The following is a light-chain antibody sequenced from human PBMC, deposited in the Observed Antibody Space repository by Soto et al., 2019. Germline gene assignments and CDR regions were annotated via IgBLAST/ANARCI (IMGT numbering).Light chain of an antibody. CDR2: GAS. Sequence: IVLTQSPGTLLYSPGQRATLSCSASQSVSSSYLAWYQQKPGQAPRLLIYGASSRATGIPDRFSGSGSGTDFTLTISRLEPEDFGVYYCQQYGSSLWTFGQGTKVDIK. CDR1: QSVSSSY. CDR3: QQYGSSLWT. J-gene: IGKJ1*01. V-gene: IGKV3-20*01.